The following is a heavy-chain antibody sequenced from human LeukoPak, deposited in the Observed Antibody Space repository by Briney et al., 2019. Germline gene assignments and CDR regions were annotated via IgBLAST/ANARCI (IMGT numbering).Heavy chain of an antibody. V-gene: IGHV4-39*01. CDR2: IYSSGTT. CDR3: TRQLGTATTSVVDY. J-gene: IGHJ4*02. D-gene: IGHD1-7*01. CDR1: GVSVNSGDYY. Sequence: SETLSLTCTVSGVSVNSGDYYWGWIRQSPGKSLEGIGNIYSSGTTYYNPSLKSRVIISMDTSRNQFSLNLSSVADADTAVYFCTRQLGTATTSVVDYWGQGTLVTVSS.